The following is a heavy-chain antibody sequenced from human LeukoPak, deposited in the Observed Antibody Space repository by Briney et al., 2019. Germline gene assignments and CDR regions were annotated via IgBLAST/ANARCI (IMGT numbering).Heavy chain of an antibody. CDR3: AAKKPSLYDAFDI. V-gene: IGHV3-9*01. J-gene: IGHJ3*02. CDR1: GFTFDDYA. CDR2: ISWNSGSV. Sequence: GGSLRLSCAASGFTFDDYAMHWVRQAPGKGLEWVSGISWNSGSVGYADSVKGRFTISRDNAKNSLYLQMNSLRAEDTALYYCAAKKPSLYDAFDIWGQGTMVTVSS.